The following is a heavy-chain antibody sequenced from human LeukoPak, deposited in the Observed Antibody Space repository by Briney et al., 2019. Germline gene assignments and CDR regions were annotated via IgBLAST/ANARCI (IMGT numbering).Heavy chain of an antibody. V-gene: IGHV1-18*01. CDR1: GYTFTTFR. D-gene: IGHD2-21*01. J-gene: IGHJ4*02. CDR3: ARDLDSIIKPD. CDR2: ISANDGNT. Sequence: ASVKVSCKASGYTFTTFRIHWVRQAPGQGLEWMGWISANDGNTNYARKLQGRVTMTADTSTSTAYMELRSLKSDDTAVYYCARDLDSIIKPDWGQGTLVTVSS.